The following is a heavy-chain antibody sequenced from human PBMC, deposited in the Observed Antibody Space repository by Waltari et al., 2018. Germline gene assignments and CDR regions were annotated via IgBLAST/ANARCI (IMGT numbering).Heavy chain of an antibody. J-gene: IGHJ5*01. CDR3: ARGSERTGTALNWFDP. Sequence: QVQLQQWGAGLLKPSETLSLTCAVYGGSFSGYYWSWIRQPPGKGLEWIGEINHSGSTNYNPSLKSRVTISVDTSKNQFSLKLSSVTAADTAVYYCARGSERTGTALNWFDPWGQGTLVTVSS. CDR2: INHSGST. D-gene: IGHD1-1*01. CDR1: GGSFSGYY. V-gene: IGHV4-34*01.